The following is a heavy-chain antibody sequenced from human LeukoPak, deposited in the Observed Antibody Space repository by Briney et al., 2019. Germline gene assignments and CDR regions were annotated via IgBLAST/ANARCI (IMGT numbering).Heavy chain of an antibody. V-gene: IGHV3-48*01. Sequence: GGSLRLSCAASGFTFSGYSMNWVRQAPGKGPEWISYINNDRSRIADSVKGRFIISRDTAENSLFLQMNSLRVEDTALYYCARDTDWSFDYWGQGILVTVSS. J-gene: IGHJ4*02. D-gene: IGHD2-21*01. CDR2: INNDRSRI. CDR1: GFTFSGYS. CDR3: ARDTDWSFDY.